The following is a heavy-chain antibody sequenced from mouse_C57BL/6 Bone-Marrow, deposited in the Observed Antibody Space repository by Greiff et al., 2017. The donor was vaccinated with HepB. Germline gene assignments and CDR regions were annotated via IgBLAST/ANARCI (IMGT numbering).Heavy chain of an antibody. CDR2: IHPNSGST. Sequence: QVQLQQFGAELVKPGASVNLSCKASGYPFTSYWMHWVKQRPGQGLEWIGMIHPNSGSTNYNEKFKSKATLTVDKSSSTAYMQLSSLTSEDSAVYYCARSEAYSNYVGYWGQGTTLTVSS. J-gene: IGHJ2*01. CDR1: GYPFTSYW. D-gene: IGHD2-5*01. CDR3: ARSEAYSNYVGY. V-gene: IGHV1-64*01.